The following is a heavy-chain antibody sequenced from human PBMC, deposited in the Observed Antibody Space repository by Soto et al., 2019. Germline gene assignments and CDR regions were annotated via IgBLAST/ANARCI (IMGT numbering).Heavy chain of an antibody. Sequence: DVQLVESGGGLVQPGGSLRLSCAASGFTFSNYWMHWVRLTPGKGLVWVSRVNGDGSITSYADSVKGRFTISRDNAKNTLYLQLNSLRAEDTALYYCARFSQGSYCSGGNCYSDYWGQGTLATVSS. CDR1: GFTFSNYW. D-gene: IGHD2-15*01. J-gene: IGHJ4*02. CDR2: VNGDGSIT. V-gene: IGHV3-74*01. CDR3: ARFSQGSYCSGGNCYSDY.